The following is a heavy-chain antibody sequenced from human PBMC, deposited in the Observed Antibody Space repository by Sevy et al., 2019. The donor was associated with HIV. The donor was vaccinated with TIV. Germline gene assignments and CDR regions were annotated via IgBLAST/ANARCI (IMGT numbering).Heavy chain of an antibody. D-gene: IGHD6-13*01. V-gene: IGHV4-39*01. CDR2: IYYSGST. J-gene: IGHJ4*02. Sequence: SETLSLTCTVSGGSISSSSYYWGWIRQPPGKGLEWIGSIYYSGSTYYNPSLKSRVTISVDTSKNQFSLKLSSVTAAVTAVYYCARHAPDSSSWPLDYWGQGTLVTVSS. CDR1: GGSISSSSYY. CDR3: ARHAPDSSSWPLDY.